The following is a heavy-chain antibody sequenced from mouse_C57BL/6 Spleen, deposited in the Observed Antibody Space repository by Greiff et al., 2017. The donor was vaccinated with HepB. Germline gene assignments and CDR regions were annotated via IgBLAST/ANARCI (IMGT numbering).Heavy chain of an antibody. D-gene: IGHD1-1*01. Sequence: VQLPQSGAELVRPGASVTLSCKASGYTFTDYEMHWVKQTPVHGLEWIGAIDPETGGTAYNQKFKGKAILTADKSSSTAYMELRSLTSADSAVYYCTSLLLRLYFDVWGTGTTVTVSS. CDR1: GYTFTDYE. J-gene: IGHJ1*03. V-gene: IGHV1-15*01. CDR3: TSLLLRLYFDV. CDR2: IDPETGGT.